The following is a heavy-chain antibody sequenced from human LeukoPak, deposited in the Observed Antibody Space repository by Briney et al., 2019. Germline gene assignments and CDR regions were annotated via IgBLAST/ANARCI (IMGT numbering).Heavy chain of an antibody. CDR2: ISSSSSYT. J-gene: IGHJ4*02. CDR1: GFTFSTYE. CDR3: ARGAEVDFDY. Sequence: PGGSLRLSCAASGFTFSTYEMAWIRQAPGKGLEWVSYISSSSSYTNYADSVKGRFTISRDNAKNSLYLQMNSLRAEDTAVYYCARGAEVDFDYWGQGTLVTVSS. V-gene: IGHV3-11*05.